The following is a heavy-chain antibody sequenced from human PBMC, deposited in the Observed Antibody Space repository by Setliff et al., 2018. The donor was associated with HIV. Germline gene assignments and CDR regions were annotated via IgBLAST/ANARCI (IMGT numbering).Heavy chain of an antibody. CDR1: GYTFTNYY. Sequence: ASVKVSCKASGYTFTNYYMHWVRQAPGQGLEWMGIINPSGGSTSHAQKFQGRVTMTRDTSTNTVYLELSSLRSEDTAMYYCAREMFMYTSSEGFPFDFWGQGTLVTVSS. V-gene: IGHV1-46*01. CDR3: AREMFMYTSSEGFPFDF. D-gene: IGHD6-6*01. CDR2: INPSGGST. J-gene: IGHJ4*02.